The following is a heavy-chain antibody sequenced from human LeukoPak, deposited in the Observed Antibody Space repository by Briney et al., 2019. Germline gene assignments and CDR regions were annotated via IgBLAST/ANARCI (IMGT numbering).Heavy chain of an antibody. Sequence: GGSLRLSCAASGFTFSSYAMSWVRQAPGKGLEWVSGIGGSGGSTYYADSVKGRFTISRDNSKNTLYVQMNSLRAEDTAVYYCAKGLVGATTRTAPDYWGQGTLVTVSS. CDR1: GFTFSSYA. CDR2: IGGSGGST. CDR3: AKGLVGATTRTAPDY. D-gene: IGHD1-26*01. J-gene: IGHJ4*02. V-gene: IGHV3-23*01.